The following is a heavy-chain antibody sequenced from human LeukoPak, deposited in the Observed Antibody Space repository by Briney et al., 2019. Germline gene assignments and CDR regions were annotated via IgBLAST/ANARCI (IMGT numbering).Heavy chain of an antibody. CDR1: GFTFSSYG. D-gene: IGHD1-26*01. V-gene: IGHV3-30*18. J-gene: IGHJ4*02. Sequence: GGSLRLSCAASGFTFSSYGMHWVRQAPGKGLEWVAVISYDGSNKYYADSVKGRFTISRDNSKNTLYLQMNSLRAEDTAVYYCAKDSGSYFGLWGQGTLVTVSS. CDR3: AKDSGSYFGL. CDR2: ISYDGSNK.